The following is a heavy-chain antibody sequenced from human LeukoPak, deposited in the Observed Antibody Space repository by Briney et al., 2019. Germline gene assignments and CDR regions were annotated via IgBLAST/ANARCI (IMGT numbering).Heavy chain of an antibody. D-gene: IGHD1-1*01. J-gene: IGHJ4*02. CDR1: GGSFSGYY. CDR2: INHSGST. Sequence: PSETLSLTCAVYGGSFSGYYWSWIRQPPGKGLEWIGEINHSGSTNYNPSLKSRVTISVDTSKNQFSLKLSSVTAADTAVYHCARAPTGYGDYWGQGTLVTVSS. V-gene: IGHV4-34*01. CDR3: ARAPTGYGDY.